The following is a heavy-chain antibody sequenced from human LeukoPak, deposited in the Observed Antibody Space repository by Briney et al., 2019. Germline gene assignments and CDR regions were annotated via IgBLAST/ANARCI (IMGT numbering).Heavy chain of an antibody. CDR3: ARDLASSDV. D-gene: IGHD3-16*01. CDR1: GFTSDDYG. CDR2: INWNGGRT. V-gene: IGHV3-20*04. Sequence: PGGSLRLSCAASGFTSDDYGMSWVRQAPGKGLEWVSGINWNGGRTGYADSVKGRFTISRDNAKNSLYLQMNSLRAEDTALYYCARDLASSDVWGKGTTVTVSS. J-gene: IGHJ6*04.